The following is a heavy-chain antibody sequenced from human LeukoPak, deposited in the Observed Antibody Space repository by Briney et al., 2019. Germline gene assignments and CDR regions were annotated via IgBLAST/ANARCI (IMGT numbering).Heavy chain of an antibody. CDR3: ASYYASGVSAYNYYGMDV. J-gene: IGHJ6*04. Sequence: PSETLSLTCAVSGYSISSDYYWGWIRQPPGKGLEWIGSMSHNRGTYYNPSLKSRVTISMDTSKNQLSLRLSSVTAADTAVYYCASYYASGVSAYNYYGMDVWGKGTTVTVSS. CDR1: GYSISSDYY. D-gene: IGHD3-10*01. CDR2: MSHNRGT. V-gene: IGHV4-38-2*01.